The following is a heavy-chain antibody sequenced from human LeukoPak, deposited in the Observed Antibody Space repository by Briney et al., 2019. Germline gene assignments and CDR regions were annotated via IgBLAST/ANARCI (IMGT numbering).Heavy chain of an antibody. Sequence: GGSLRPSCAASGFTFSSYAMHWVRQAPGKGLEWVAVISYDGNNKYYADSVKGRFTISRDTSKNTLYLQMNSLRPEDTAVYYCARGLFGVVTPPRDWGQGTLVTVSS. J-gene: IGHJ4*02. V-gene: IGHV3-30-3*01. CDR2: ISYDGNNK. CDR3: ARGLFGVVTPPRD. CDR1: GFTFSSYA. D-gene: IGHD3-3*01.